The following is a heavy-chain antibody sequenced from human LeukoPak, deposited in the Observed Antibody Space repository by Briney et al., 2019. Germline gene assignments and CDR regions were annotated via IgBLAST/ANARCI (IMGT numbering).Heavy chain of an antibody. J-gene: IGHJ5*01. D-gene: IGHD3-10*01. CDR2: ISVTSTYI. V-gene: IGHV3-21*01. Sequence: PGGSLRLSCAASGFTLSSYSMSWVRQAPGKGLEWVSSISVTSTYIYFADSVKGGFAISRDNAKSSLYLQMNSLRAEGTAVYYCVRDRGTWFDSWGQGTLVTVSS. CDR1: GFTLSSYS. CDR3: VRDRGTWFDS.